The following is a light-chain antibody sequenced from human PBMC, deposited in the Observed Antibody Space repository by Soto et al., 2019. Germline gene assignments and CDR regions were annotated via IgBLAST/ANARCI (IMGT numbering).Light chain of an antibody. CDR1: QSVNSD. V-gene: IGKV3-15*01. CDR2: GAS. J-gene: IGKJ4*01. Sequence: EKVMNHYMATMSVSMVERDKIYCRASQSVNSDSAWYQQKPGQAPRLLIYGASTRATGIPARFRGSGSGTDFTLTISSLQSEDFAVYYCQQRSNWPLTFGGGSIV. CDR3: QQRSNWPLT.